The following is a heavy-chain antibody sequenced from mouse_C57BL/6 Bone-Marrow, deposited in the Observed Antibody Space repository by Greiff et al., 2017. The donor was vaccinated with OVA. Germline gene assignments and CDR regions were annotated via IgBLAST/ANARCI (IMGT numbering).Heavy chain of an antibody. V-gene: IGHV1-50*01. CDR1: GYTFTSYW. CDR3: ARGVYYVGAY. Sequence: QVQLKQPGAELVKPGASVKLSCTASGYTFTSYWMQWVNQRPGQGLEWFGEIDPSDSYSNSNHKFTGQATLTVDTSSSTAYMQRSSLTSEDSAVYYCARGVYYVGAYWCQGTLVTVSA. CDR2: IDPSDSYS. J-gene: IGHJ3*01. D-gene: IGHD1-1*01.